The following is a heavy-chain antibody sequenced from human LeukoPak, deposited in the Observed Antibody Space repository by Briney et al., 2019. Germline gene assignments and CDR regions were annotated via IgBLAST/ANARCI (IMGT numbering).Heavy chain of an antibody. V-gene: IGHV4-4*07. CDR1: GGSISSYY. D-gene: IGHD3-22*01. J-gene: IGHJ3*02. CDR2: IYHSGST. Sequence: SETLSLTCTVSGGSISSYYWSWIRQPAGKGLEWIGSIYHSGSTYYNPSLKSRVTISVDTSKNQFSLKLSSVTAADTAVYYCAKGVVVVISGDAFDIWGQGTMVTVSS. CDR3: AKGVVVVISGDAFDI.